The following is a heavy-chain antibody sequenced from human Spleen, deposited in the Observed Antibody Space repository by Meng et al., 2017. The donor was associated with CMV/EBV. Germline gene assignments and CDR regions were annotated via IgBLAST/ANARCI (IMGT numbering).Heavy chain of an antibody. V-gene: IGHV3-23*03. J-gene: IGHJ4*02. CDR2: IYGDGRST. Sequence: SCAASGFTFSGFAMSWVRQVPGKCLEWVSVIYGDGRSTYYAESVKGRFTISRDNSKNTLYLQMNSLRAEDTAIYYCALFASGPDFDSWGPGTLVTVSS. CDR3: ALFASGPDFDS. CDR1: GFTFSGFA. D-gene: IGHD6-25*01.